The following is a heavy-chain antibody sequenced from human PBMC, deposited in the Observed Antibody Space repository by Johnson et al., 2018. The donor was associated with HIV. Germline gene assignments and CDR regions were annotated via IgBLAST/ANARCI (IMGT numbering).Heavy chain of an antibody. CDR2: ISNDGSNK. CDR1: GFTFSSHA. V-gene: IGHV3-30*04. J-gene: IGHJ3*02. Sequence: QVQLVESGGGVVQPGRSLRLSCAASGFTFSSHAMHWVRQAPGKGLEWVTFISNDGSNKYYADSVRGRFTISRDNSKNTLYLQMNSLRAEDTALYYCAKALGIVVVLDAFDIWGQGTMVTVSS. CDR3: AKALGIVVVLDAFDI. D-gene: IGHD3-22*01.